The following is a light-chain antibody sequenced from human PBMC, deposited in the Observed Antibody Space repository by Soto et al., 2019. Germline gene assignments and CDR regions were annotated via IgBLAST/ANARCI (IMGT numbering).Light chain of an antibody. Sequence: QSALTQPASVSGSPGQSITISCAGTSSDIGAYNYVSWYQQHPGRAPKLMPYEVSHRPSGVSNRFSGSKSANTASLTISGLQPEDEADYYCASYTGTSTDVLFGGGTKLTVL. J-gene: IGLJ2*01. CDR3: ASYTGTSTDVL. CDR1: SSDIGAYNY. V-gene: IGLV2-14*01. CDR2: EVS.